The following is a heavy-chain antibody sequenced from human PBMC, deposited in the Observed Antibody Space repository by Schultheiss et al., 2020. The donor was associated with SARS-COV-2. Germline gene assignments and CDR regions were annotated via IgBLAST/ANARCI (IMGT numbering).Heavy chain of an antibody. V-gene: IGHV3-53*01. CDR1: GFTVSSNY. CDR2: ISWNSGSI. D-gene: IGHD3-10*01. Sequence: GGSLRLSCAASGFTVSSNYMSWVRQAPGKGLEWVSGISWNSGSIGYADSVKGRFTISRDNAKNTLYLQMNSLRAEDTAVYYCARRVSEGFGELLVDYWGQGTLVTVSS. CDR3: ARRVSEGFGELLVDY. J-gene: IGHJ4*02.